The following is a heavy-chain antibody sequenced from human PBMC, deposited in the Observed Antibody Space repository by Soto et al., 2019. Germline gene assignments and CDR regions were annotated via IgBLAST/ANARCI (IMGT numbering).Heavy chain of an antibody. CDR3: VRAIGHYGMDV. CDR2: INSDGSYT. CDR1: GFIFSNCW. Sequence: GGSLSLSCVASGFIFSNCWIYWVRQAPGMGLVWFSHINSDGSYTTYADSVKGRFTISRDNAKSTLYLQMNSLRAEDTAVYYCVRAIGHYGMDVWGRGTTVTVYS. V-gene: IGHV3-74*01. D-gene: IGHD3-22*01. J-gene: IGHJ6*02.